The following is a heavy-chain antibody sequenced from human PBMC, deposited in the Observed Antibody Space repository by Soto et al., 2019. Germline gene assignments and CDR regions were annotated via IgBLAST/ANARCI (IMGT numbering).Heavy chain of an antibody. V-gene: IGHV3-15*01. CDR3: TTDNGRMTTVTT. CDR1: GFTFSNAW. CDR2: IKSKTDGGTT. D-gene: IGHD4-4*01. Sequence: GGSLRLSCAASGFTFSNAWMSWVRQAPGKGLEWVGRIKSKTDGGTTDYAAPVKGRFTISRDDSKNTLYLQMNSLKTEDTAVYYCTTDNGRMTTVTTWGQGTLVTVSS. J-gene: IGHJ4*02.